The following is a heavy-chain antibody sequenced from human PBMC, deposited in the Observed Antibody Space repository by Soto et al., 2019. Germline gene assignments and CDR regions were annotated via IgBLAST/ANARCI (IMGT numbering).Heavy chain of an antibody. Sequence: PGGSLRLSCASSGVNFNNSVMSWVRQPPGKGLEWVSGIKWNGGSTGYADSVKGRFTISRDNAKNSLYLQMTSLRAEDTALYHCARGDAGNYWGRGTLVTVSS. V-gene: IGHV3-20*01. CDR2: IKWNGGST. CDR3: ARGDAGNY. D-gene: IGHD6-13*01. J-gene: IGHJ4*02. CDR1: GVNFNNSV.